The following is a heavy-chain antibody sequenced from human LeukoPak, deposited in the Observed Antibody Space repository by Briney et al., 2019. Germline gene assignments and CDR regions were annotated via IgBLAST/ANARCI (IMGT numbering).Heavy chain of an antibody. CDR2: IFRDGST. V-gene: IGHV3-53*01. J-gene: IGHJ4*02. CDR1: GFAVTSYY. CDR3: VTERWND. D-gene: IGHD1-1*01. Sequence: GGSLRLSCAASGFAVTSYYMAWVRQAPGKGLEWVSAIFRDGSTSHADSVKGRFTISRDNSRNTVYLQMKSLRAEDTAIYYCVTERWNDWGQGTLVTVS.